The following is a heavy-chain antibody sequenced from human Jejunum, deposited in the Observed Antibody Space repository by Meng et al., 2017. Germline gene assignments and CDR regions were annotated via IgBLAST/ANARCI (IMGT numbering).Heavy chain of an antibody. J-gene: IGHJ4*02. CDR1: GGSISSGYYY. Sequence: QVQLQESGPGLVKPSQTLSLNCTVPGGSISSGYYYWRWIRQPPGKGLEWSGYIYYSGSTYYNPSLKSRVTISVDTSKNQFSLKLSSVTAADTAVYYCARTYADYPSYYFDYWGQGTLVTVSS. V-gene: IGHV4-30-4*01. CDR2: IYYSGST. CDR3: ARTYADYPSYYFDY. D-gene: IGHD4-17*01.